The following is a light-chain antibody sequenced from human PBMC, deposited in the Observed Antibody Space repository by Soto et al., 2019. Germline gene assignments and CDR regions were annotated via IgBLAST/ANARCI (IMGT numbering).Light chain of an antibody. J-gene: IGLJ1*01. Sequence: QSVLTQPPSASGTPGQRVTIPCSGSSSNIGSNFVNWYQQLPGTAPKLIIYEVNSRPSGVSNRFSGSKSVNTASLTISGLQAEDEADYFCSSHSSSSAYYVFGTGTKLTVL. CDR1: SSNIGSNF. CDR2: EVN. V-gene: IGLV1-44*01. CDR3: SSHSSSSAYYV.